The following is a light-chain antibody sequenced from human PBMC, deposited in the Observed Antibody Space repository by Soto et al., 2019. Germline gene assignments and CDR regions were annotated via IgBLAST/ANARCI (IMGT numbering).Light chain of an antibody. CDR1: QTISSW. Sequence: DIQMTQSPSTLSGSVGDRVTITCRASQTISSWLAWYQQKPGKAPKLLIFAASTLQSGVPSRFSSSGSGTDFTLTISSLQSEDFAVYYCQQYNNWSGTFGQGTKVDI. CDR2: AAS. CDR3: QQYNNWSGT. J-gene: IGKJ1*01. V-gene: IGKV1-5*01.